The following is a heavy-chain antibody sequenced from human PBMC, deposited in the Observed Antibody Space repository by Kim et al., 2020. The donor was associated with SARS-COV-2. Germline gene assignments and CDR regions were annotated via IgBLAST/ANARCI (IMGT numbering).Heavy chain of an antibody. CDR2: INSGGSNT. CDR3: AKAIRGYWYFDL. CDR1: GFTFSNYA. J-gene: IGHJ2*01. V-gene: IGHV3-23*01. Sequence: GGSLRLSCVASGFTFSNYAMSWVRQAPGKGLEWVSGINSGGSNTYYADSVKGRFTISRDNSGNTLYLQMNSLTVEDTAVYYCAKAIRGYWYFDLWGRGTLVTVSS. D-gene: IGHD3-3*02.